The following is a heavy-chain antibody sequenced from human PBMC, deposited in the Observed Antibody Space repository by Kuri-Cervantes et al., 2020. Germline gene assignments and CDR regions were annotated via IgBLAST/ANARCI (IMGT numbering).Heavy chain of an antibody. V-gene: IGHV1-2*02. CDR1: EYTFATYD. J-gene: IGHJ3*01. CDR2: INPKSGGT. Sequence: ASVKVSCKASEYTFATYDINWVRQATGQGLEWMGWINPKSGGTKTLQKFQGRVTMTRDTSISTAYMEVRRLRSDDTAVYYCVKDRSSGSWHDAFEHWGQGTVVTVSS. CDR3: VKDRSSGSWHDAFEH. D-gene: IGHD3-10*01.